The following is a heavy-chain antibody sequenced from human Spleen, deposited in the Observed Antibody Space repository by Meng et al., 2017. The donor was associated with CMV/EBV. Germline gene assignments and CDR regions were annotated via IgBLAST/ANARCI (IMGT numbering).Heavy chain of an antibody. D-gene: IGHD6-19*01. J-gene: IGHJ3*02. CDR1: GYKFIDYH. CDR3: ARDIPSVIAVAGI. Sequence: ASVKVSCKASGYKFIDYHMHWVRQAPGQGLQWMGWINLKTGGTNYLQKFQGRVTMTRDTSISTAYMDLSRLRLDDTAVYYCARDIPSVIAVAGIWGQGTMVTVSS. V-gene: IGHV1-2*02. CDR2: INLKTGGT.